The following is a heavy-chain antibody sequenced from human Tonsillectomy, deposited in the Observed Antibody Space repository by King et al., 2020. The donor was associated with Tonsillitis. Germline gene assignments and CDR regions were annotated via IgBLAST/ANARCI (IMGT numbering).Heavy chain of an antibody. Sequence: QLQESGPGLVKPSETLSLTCTVSGGSISSYYWSWIRQPPGKGLEWIGYIYYSGSTNYNPSLKSRVTISVDTSKNQFSLKLSSVTAADTAVYYCAGQYYYGSGRSSDYDYYYMDVWGKGTTVTVSS. J-gene: IGHJ6*03. CDR1: GGSISSYY. CDR2: IYYSGST. D-gene: IGHD3-10*01. CDR3: AGQYYYGSGRSSDYDYYYMDV. V-gene: IGHV4-59*01.